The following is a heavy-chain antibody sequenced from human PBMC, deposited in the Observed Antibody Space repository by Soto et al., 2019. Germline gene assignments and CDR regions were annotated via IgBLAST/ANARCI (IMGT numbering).Heavy chain of an antibody. D-gene: IGHD2-15*01. CDR2: IYWDDDK. J-gene: IGHJ4*02. V-gene: IGHV2-5*02. CDR1: GFSLSTSGVG. Sequence: QITLKESGPPLVKPTQTLTLTCTFSGFSLSTSGVGVGWIRQPPGKALEWLALIYWDDDKRYSPSLKSRLTITKDTSKNQVVLTMTNMDPVDTATYYCAHQYCSGGSCFALDYWGQGTLVTVSS. CDR3: AHQYCSGGSCFALDY.